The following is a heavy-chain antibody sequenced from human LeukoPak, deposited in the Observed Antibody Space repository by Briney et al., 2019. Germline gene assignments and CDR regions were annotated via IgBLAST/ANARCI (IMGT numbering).Heavy chain of an antibody. V-gene: IGHV3-66*01. CDR2: IYCGGST. CDR1: GFTVSSNF. D-gene: IGHD3-22*01. Sequence: PGGSLRLSCAVSGFTVSSNFMTWVRQAPGRGREGGSIIYCGGSTYYADSVKGRFTLSRHSSKNTLYLQMNSLRAEDTAVYFCASKDPYDSSAYLLDYWGQGPLVTVSS. CDR3: ASKDPYDSSAYLLDY. J-gene: IGHJ4*02.